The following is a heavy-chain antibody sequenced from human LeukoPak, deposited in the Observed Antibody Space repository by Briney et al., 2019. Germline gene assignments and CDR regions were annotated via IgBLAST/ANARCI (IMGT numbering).Heavy chain of an antibody. CDR2: IYYSGST. Sequence: SETLSITCTVSGGSISSYYWSWIRQPPGKGLEWIGYIYYSGSTNYNPSLKSRVTISVDTSKNQFSLKLSSVTAADTAVYYCASSLIVYGMDVWGQGTTVTVSS. CDR1: GGSISSYY. D-gene: IGHD2-21*01. CDR3: ASSLIVYGMDV. J-gene: IGHJ6*02. V-gene: IGHV4-59*01.